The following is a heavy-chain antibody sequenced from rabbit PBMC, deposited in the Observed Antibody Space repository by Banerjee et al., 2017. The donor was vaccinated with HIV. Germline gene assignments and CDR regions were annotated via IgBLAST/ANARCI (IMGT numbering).Heavy chain of an antibody. V-gene: IGHV1S40*01. CDR2: IYAGSSGST. D-gene: IGHD8-1*01. CDR1: GFSFSGSYY. J-gene: IGHJ3*01. Sequence: QSLEESGGDLVKPGASLTVTCTASGFSFSGSYYMCWVRQAPGKGLELIACIYAGSSGSTWYASWAKGRFTISKTSSTTVTLQMTSLTAADTATYFCARDLAGAAGSGYGLWGQGTLVTVS. CDR3: ARDLAGAAGSGYGL.